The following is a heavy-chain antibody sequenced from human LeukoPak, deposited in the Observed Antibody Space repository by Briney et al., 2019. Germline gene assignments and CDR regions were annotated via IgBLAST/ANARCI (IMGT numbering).Heavy chain of an antibody. D-gene: IGHD3-22*01. CDR1: GFTFSSYG. Sequence: GGSLRLSCAASGFTFSSYGMFWVRQAPGKRLEWVAVIWYGGSSKHYADSVKGRFTISRDNSKNTLYLQMNSLRAEDAAVYYCAKGYYDSSSSYFDYWGQGTLVTVSS. V-gene: IGHV3-30*02. CDR3: AKGYYDSSSSYFDY. J-gene: IGHJ4*02. CDR2: IWYGGSSK.